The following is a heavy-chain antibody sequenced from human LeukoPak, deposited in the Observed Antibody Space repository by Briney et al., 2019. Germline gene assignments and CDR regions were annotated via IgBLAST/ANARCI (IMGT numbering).Heavy chain of an antibody. CDR1: GGSISSGSYY. CDR2: IYTSGST. J-gene: IGHJ4*02. Sequence: SETLSLTYTVSGGSISSGSYYWSWIRQPAGKGLEWIGRIYTSGSTNYNPSLKSRVTMSVDTSKNQFSLKLSSVTAADTAVYYCARVRYSSGWYPSDYFDYWGQGTLVTVSS. CDR3: ARVRYSSGWYPSDYFDY. V-gene: IGHV4-61*02. D-gene: IGHD6-19*01.